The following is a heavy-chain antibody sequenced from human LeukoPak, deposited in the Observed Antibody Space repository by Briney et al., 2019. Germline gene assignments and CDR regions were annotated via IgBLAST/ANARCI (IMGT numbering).Heavy chain of an antibody. Sequence: SETLSLTCTVSGGSISSSSYYWGWIRQPPGKGLEWIGSIYYSGSTYYNPSLKSRVTISVDTSKNQFSLKLSSVTAADTAVYYRARQDYGEGWFDPWGQGTLVTVSS. D-gene: IGHD4-17*01. CDR3: ARQDYGEGWFDP. CDR2: IYYSGST. V-gene: IGHV4-39*01. CDR1: GGSISSSSYY. J-gene: IGHJ5*02.